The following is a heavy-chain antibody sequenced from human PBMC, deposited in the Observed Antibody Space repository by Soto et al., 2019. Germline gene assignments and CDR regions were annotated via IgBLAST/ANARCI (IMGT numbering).Heavy chain of an antibody. J-gene: IGHJ6*02. CDR2: IKQDGSEK. CDR3: AKDKDIVVVPAASREPSYYYYGMDV. V-gene: IGHV3-7*01. Sequence: GGSLRLSCAASGFTFSSYWMSWVRQAPGKGLEWVANIKQDGSEKYYVDSVKGRFTISRDNAKNSLYLQMNSLRAEDTAVYYCAKDKDIVVVPAASREPSYYYYGMDVWGQGTTVTVSS. D-gene: IGHD2-2*01. CDR1: GFTFSSYW.